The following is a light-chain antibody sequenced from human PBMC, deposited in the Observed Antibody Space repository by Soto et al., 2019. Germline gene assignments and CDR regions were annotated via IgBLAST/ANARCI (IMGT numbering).Light chain of an antibody. Sequence: DIQMTQSPSSLSAPVGDRVTITCQAIQEISNYLNWSQQKPGKAPKLLIYDASNLETGVPSRFSGSGSGTDFTFTISSLQPEDIATYYCQQYDNRPLTFGGGTKVEIK. CDR1: QEISNY. V-gene: IGKV1-33*01. J-gene: IGKJ4*01. CDR2: DAS. CDR3: QQYDNRPLT.